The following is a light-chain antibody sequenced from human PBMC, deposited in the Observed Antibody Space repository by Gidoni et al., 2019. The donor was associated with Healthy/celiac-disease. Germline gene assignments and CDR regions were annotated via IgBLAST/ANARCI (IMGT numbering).Light chain of an antibody. Sequence: DILLTQSPAPLSLSPGERVTLSCRASQSASSYLAWYQQKPGQAPRLLIYDASNRATGIPARFSGSGSGTDFTLTISSLEPEDFAVYYCQQRSNWPPLTFGGGTKVEIK. CDR1: QSASSY. CDR2: DAS. V-gene: IGKV3-11*01. CDR3: QQRSNWPPLT. J-gene: IGKJ4*01.